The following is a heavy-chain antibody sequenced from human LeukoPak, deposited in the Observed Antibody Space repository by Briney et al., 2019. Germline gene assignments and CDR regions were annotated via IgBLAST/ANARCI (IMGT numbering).Heavy chain of an antibody. J-gene: IGHJ3*02. CDR3: AKERLFSYYYDSSGYDAFDI. Sequence: PGGSLRLSCAASGFTFSSYAMSWVRQAPGKGLEWVSAISGSGGSTYYADSVKGRFTISRDNSKNTLYLQMNSLRAEDTAVYYCAKERLFSYYYDSSGYDAFDIWGQGTMVTVSS. CDR2: ISGSGGST. CDR1: GFTFSSYA. D-gene: IGHD3-22*01. V-gene: IGHV3-23*01.